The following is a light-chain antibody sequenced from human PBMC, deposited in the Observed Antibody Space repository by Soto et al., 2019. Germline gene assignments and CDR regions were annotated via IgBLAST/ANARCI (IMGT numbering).Light chain of an antibody. CDR2: GAS. J-gene: IGKJ4*01. V-gene: IGKV3-20*01. CDR3: QQYDSWPLT. CDR1: QSVDSRY. Sequence: EIVLTQSPGTLSLSPGERVTLSCRASQSVDSRYLAWYQQKPGQAPRLLIYGASTRPTGIPDRFSGSGSGTEFSLTISSLQSEDFAVYYCQQYDSWPLTFGGGTKVEIK.